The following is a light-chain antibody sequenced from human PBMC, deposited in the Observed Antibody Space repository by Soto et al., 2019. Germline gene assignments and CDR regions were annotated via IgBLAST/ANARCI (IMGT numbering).Light chain of an antibody. CDR2: EVT. CDR3: SSYAGSNNFV. J-gene: IGLJ1*01. Sequence: QSVLTQPPSASGSPGQSVTISCTGTSSDVGTYKYVSWYQQHPGKAPKLMIYEVTKRPSGVPDRFSGSKSGNTAPLTVSGLQAEDEADYYCSSYAGSNNFVFGTGTKVTVL. CDR1: SSDVGTYKY. V-gene: IGLV2-8*01.